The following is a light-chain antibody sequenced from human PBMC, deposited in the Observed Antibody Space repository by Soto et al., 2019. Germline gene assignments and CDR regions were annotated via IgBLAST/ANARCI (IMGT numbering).Light chain of an antibody. CDR3: MHVLHCLYS. CDR2: LGS. J-gene: IGKJ2*03. Sequence: EIVMTQSPLSLSVTPGEPASISCRSSQSLLHSNGYSYLDWYLQKPGQSPQLLIYLGSNRASGVTDRFSGSGSGTDFTLRISRVEAEDVGVYYYMHVLHCLYSFGQGTKLEIK. CDR1: QSLLHSNGYSY. V-gene: IGKV2-28*01.